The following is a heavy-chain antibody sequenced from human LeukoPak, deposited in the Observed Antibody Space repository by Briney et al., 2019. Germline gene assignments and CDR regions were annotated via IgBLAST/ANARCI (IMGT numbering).Heavy chain of an antibody. CDR3: ARAQVGATGGGNLDH. CDR2: IKIGGSEK. D-gene: IGHD1-26*01. J-gene: IGHJ4*02. CDR1: GFTFSNYW. V-gene: IGHV3-7*01. Sequence: GGSLRLSCAASGFTFSNYWMTWVRQAPGEGLEWVANIKIGGSEKYYVDSVKGRFTISRDDAKNSLYLQMNSLTAEDTAVYFCARAQVGATGGGNLDHWGQGTLVTVSS.